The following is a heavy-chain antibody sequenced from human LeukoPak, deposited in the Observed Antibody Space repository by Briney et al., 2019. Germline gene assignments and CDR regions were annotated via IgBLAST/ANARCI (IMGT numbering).Heavy chain of an antibody. CDR3: TRDLATVKRAFDI. CDR1: GFTFSGSA. Sequence: GGSLRLSCAASGFTFSGSAMHWVRQASGKGLEWVGRIRSKANSYATAYAASVKGRFTISRDDSKNTAYLQMNCLKTEDTAVYYCTRDLATVKRAFDIWGQGTMVTVSS. J-gene: IGHJ3*02. CDR2: IRSKANSYAT. V-gene: IGHV3-73*01. D-gene: IGHD4-17*01.